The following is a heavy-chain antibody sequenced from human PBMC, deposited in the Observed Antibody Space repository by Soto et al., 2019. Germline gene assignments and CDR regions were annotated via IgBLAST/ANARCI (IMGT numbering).Heavy chain of an antibody. J-gene: IGHJ4*02. Sequence: ASVKVSCKASGYTFTSYDINWVRQATGQGLEWMGWMNPNSGNTGYAQKFQGRVTMTRNTSISTAYMGLSSLRSEDTAVYYCARGRILGYCSGGSCSGLGYWGQGTLVTVSS. CDR2: MNPNSGNT. D-gene: IGHD2-15*01. CDR1: GYTFTSYD. V-gene: IGHV1-8*01. CDR3: ARGRILGYCSGGSCSGLGY.